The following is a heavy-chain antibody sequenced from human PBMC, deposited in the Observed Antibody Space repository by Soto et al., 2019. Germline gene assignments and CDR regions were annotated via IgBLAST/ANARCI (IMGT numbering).Heavy chain of an antibody. CDR2: IYYSGST. V-gene: IGHV4-31*03. CDR1: GGSINSAGYY. Sequence: SETLSLTCTVSGGSINSAGYYWSWLRQHPGQGLEWIGNIYYSGSTNYKPSLKSRVTISIDTSKNHFSLNLSSVTAADTAVYYCERLQTIFGIITVFDYWGQGTLVTVYS. CDR3: ERLQTIFGIITVFDY. D-gene: IGHD3-3*01. J-gene: IGHJ4*02.